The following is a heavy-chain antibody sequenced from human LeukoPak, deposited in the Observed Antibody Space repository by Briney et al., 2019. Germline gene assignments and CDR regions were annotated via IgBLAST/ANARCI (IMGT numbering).Heavy chain of an antibody. Sequence: ASVKVSCKASGYTFTSYYMHWVRQAPGQGLEWMGWINPNSGGTNYAQKFQGRVTMTRDTSISTAYMELSRLRSDDTAVYYCASGQAYYYDSSGYYHDYWGQGTLVTVS. CDR2: INPNSGGT. D-gene: IGHD3-22*01. CDR1: GYTFTSYY. J-gene: IGHJ4*02. V-gene: IGHV1-2*02. CDR3: ASGQAYYYDSSGYYHDY.